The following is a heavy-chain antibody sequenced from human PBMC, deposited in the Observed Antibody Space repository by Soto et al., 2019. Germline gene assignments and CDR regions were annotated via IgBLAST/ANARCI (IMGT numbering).Heavy chain of an antibody. CDR3: SKDVAVAGKRACDAFDI. V-gene: IGHV3-23*01. J-gene: IGHJ3*02. CDR1: GFIVRDTY. CDR2: ISGSGGST. Sequence: GGCLGLCCTAWGFIVRDTYVSWVCKAQGKGLEWVSAISGSGGSTYYADSVKGRFTISRDNSKNTLYLQMNSLRAEDTAVYYCSKDVAVAGKRACDAFDIWGQGTMVIVSS. D-gene: IGHD6-19*01.